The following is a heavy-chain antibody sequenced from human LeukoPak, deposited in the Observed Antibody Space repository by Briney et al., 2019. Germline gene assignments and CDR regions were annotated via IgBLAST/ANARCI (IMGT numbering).Heavy chain of an antibody. CDR1: GFTFSSYG. Sequence: GGSLRLSCVASGFTFSSYGMHWVRQAPGKGLEWVAVISNDGSNKYYADCVKGRFTISRDNSKNTLYLQMNSLRAEDAGVYCCAKGRGAFDIWGQGTMVTVSS. CDR2: ISNDGSNK. V-gene: IGHV3-30*18. D-gene: IGHD3-10*01. J-gene: IGHJ3*02. CDR3: AKGRGAFDI.